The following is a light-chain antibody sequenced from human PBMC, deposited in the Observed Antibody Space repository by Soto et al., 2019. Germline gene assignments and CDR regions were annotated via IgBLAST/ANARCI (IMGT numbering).Light chain of an antibody. CDR3: SSYTSGSTWV. CDR2: EVS. V-gene: IGLV2-14*01. Sequence: QSALTQPASVSGSPGQSITISCTGTSSDVGAYNYVSWYQQHPGNAPKLMIYEVSNRPSGVSNRFSGSKSGNTASLTISGLQAEDEGDYYCSSYTSGSTWVFGGGTKLTV. J-gene: IGLJ3*02. CDR1: SSDVGAYNY.